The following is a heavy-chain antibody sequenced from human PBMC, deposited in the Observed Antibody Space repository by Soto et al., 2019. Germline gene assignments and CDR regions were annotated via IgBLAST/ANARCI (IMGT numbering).Heavy chain of an antibody. Sequence: QVQLVQSGAEVKKPGSSVKVSCKASGGTFSSYAISWVRQAPGQGLEWMGGIIPIFGTENYAQKFQGRVTITADESTSTAYMELSSLRSEDTAVYYCARGGQPFRNCSSTSCYDWFDPWGQGTLVTVSS. V-gene: IGHV1-69*01. CDR1: GGTFSSYA. CDR3: ARGGQPFRNCSSTSCYDWFDP. CDR2: IIPIFGTE. J-gene: IGHJ5*02. D-gene: IGHD2-2*01.